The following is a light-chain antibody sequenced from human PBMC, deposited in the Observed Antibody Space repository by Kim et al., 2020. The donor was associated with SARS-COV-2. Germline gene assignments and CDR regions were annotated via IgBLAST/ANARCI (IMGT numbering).Light chain of an antibody. CDR2: EAS. V-gene: IGKV3-11*01. J-gene: IGKJ4*01. CDR1: QSVSSN. CDR3: QQRSKWPPLT. Sequence: SPGERATLSCRASQSVSSNLAWYQQKPGQAPRLLIYEASKRATDIPARFSGSGSGTDFTLTISSLEPEDFAVYYCQQRSKWPPLTFGGGTKVDIK.